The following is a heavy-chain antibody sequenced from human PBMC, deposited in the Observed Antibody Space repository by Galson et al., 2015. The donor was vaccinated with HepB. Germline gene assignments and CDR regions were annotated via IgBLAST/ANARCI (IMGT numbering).Heavy chain of an antibody. V-gene: IGHV4-61*02. CDR2: IYTSGST. CDR1: GGSISSGSYY. Sequence: TLSLTCTVSGGSISSGSYYWSWIRQPAGKGLEWIGRIYTSGSTNYNPSLKSRVTISVDTSKNQFSLKLSSVTAADTAVYYCARDRIGSSMADQGYFDYWGQGTLVTVSS. CDR3: ARDRIGSSMADQGYFDY. D-gene: IGHD5-24*01. J-gene: IGHJ4*02.